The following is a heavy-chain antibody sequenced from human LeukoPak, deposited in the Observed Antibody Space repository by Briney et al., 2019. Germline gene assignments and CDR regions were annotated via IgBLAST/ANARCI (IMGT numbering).Heavy chain of an antibody. J-gene: IGHJ4*02. D-gene: IGHD6-19*01. CDR1: GFTFRSYA. V-gene: IGHV3-23*01. CDR3: AKKLLTESSGWHKYFDS. CDR2: INDNGGST. Sequence: PGGSLRLSCAASGFTFRSYAMSWVRQGPGKGLEWVPHINDNGGSTFYTDSVKGRFTISRDNSKNTLYLQMNNLRVEDTAIYYCAKKLLTESSGWHKYFDSWGQGTLVTVSS.